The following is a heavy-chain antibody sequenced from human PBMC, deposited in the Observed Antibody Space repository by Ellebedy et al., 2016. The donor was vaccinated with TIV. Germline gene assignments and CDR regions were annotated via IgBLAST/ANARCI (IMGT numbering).Heavy chain of an antibody. Sequence: ASVKVSCKASGGTFSTFDISWSWVRQAPGQGLEWMGRIIPILGMTNYAQKFQGRVTITADTSVSTAYMELRRLRSDDTAVYYCARIGSGSSDFDYWGQGTLVTVSS. D-gene: IGHD6-6*01. J-gene: IGHJ4*02. V-gene: IGHV1-69*04. CDR2: IIPILGMT. CDR3: ARIGSGSSDFDY. CDR1: GGTFSTFD.